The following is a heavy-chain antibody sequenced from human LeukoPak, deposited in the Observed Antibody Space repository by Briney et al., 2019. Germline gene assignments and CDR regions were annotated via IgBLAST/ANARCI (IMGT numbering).Heavy chain of an antibody. CDR1: GFTFSSYW. J-gene: IGHJ1*01. Sequence: GRSLRLSCAASGFTFSSYWMVWVRHAPGKGLVWVSATNTDGSTTTYADSVKGRFTIARDNARNTVYLQMNSLRVEDTAVYYCYGANVQHWGPGTLVTVHS. CDR2: TNTDGSTT. D-gene: IGHD4-17*01. V-gene: IGHV3-74*01. CDR3: YGANVQH.